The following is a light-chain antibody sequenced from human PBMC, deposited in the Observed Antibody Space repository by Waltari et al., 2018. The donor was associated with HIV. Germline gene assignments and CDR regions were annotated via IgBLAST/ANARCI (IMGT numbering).Light chain of an antibody. CDR1: QSVSSSY. CDR2: GAS. CDR3: QQYGASPYT. V-gene: IGKV3-20*01. J-gene: IGKJ2*01. Sequence: EIALTQSPATLTLSPGDRATLSCRASQSVSSSYLAWYQQKPGQAPRLLIYGASNRATDIPDRFSGSGSGTDFTLTISRLEPEDSAVYCCQQYGASPYTFGLGTKLEI.